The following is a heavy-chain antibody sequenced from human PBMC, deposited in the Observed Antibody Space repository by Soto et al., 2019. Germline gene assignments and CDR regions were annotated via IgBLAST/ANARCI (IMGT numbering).Heavy chain of an antibody. D-gene: IGHD1-26*01. Sequence: GGSLRLSCAASGFTFSSYAMSWVRQAPGKGLEWVSAISGSGGSTYYADSVKGRFTISRDNSKNTLYLQMNSLRAEDTAVYYCAKVRNIVGATRGFDDWGQGTMVTVSS. J-gene: IGHJ4*02. CDR1: GFTFSSYA. CDR2: ISGSGGST. CDR3: AKVRNIVGATRGFDD. V-gene: IGHV3-23*01.